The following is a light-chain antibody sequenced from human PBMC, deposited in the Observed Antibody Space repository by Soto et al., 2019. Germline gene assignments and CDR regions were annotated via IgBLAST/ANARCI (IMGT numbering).Light chain of an antibody. J-gene: IGKJ1*01. CDR2: GAS. CDR1: QSVSSSY. CDR3: QQYGSSPWT. V-gene: IGKV3-20*01. Sequence: EIVLTQSPGTLSLSPGERATLSCRASQSVSSSYLAWYQQKPGQAPRPLIYGASSRAIGIPDRFSGSGSGTDFTLTISRLEPEDCAVYYCQQYGSSPWTFGQGTKVEI.